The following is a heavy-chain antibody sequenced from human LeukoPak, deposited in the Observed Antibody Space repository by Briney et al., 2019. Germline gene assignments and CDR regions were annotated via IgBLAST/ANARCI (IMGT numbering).Heavy chain of an antibody. D-gene: IGHD2-15*01. CDR2: FDPEDGET. J-gene: IGHJ4*02. CDR1: GYTLTELS. Sequence: ASVKVSCKVSGYTLTELSMHWVRQAPGKGLEWMGGFDPEDGETIYAQKFQGRVTMTEDTSTDTAYMELSSLRSEDTAVYYCATGLEWWTNFDYWGQGTLVTVSS. V-gene: IGHV1-24*01. CDR3: ATGLEWWTNFDY.